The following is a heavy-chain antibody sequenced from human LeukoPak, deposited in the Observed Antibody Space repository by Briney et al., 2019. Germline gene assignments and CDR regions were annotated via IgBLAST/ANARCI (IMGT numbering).Heavy chain of an antibody. CDR3: VSDTALGY. CDR1: GFTFSNYW. V-gene: IGHV3-74*01. Sequence: GGSLRLSCAASGFTFSNYWMHWVRQAPGKGLVWVSRIKTDGSSTFYADSVKGRFTISRDNAKNTMYLQMNSRRVEDTAVYYCVSDTALGYWGQGTLVTVSS. J-gene: IGHJ4*02. CDR2: IKTDGSST. D-gene: IGHD5-18*01.